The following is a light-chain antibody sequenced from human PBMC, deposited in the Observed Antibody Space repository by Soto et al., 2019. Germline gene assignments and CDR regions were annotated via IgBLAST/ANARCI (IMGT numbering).Light chain of an antibody. J-gene: IGLJ1*01. CDR2: DVT. CDR1: SSDVGGYNF. Sequence: QSVLTQPASLSGSPGQSITISCTGTSSDVGGYNFVSWYQQLPGNAPKLLIYDVTIRPSGVSDRFSGSKSGTTASLTISGLQAEDEDDYDCYSDAISTLNLCGTGTKVA. V-gene: IGLV2-14*03. CDR3: YSDAISTLNL.